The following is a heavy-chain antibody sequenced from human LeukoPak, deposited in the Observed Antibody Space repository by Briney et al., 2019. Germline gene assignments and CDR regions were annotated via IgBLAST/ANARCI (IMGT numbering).Heavy chain of an antibody. J-gene: IGHJ5*02. CDR2: ISSSSSYI. V-gene: IGHV3-21*01. CDR3: ARDSIAAHPIGWFDP. D-gene: IGHD6-6*01. Sequence: GGSLRLSCAASGFTFSSYSMNWVRQAPGKGLEWVSSISSSSSYIYYADSVKGRFTISRDNAKNSLYLQMNSLRAEDTAVYYCARDSIAAHPIGWFDPWGQGTLVTVSS. CDR1: GFTFSSYS.